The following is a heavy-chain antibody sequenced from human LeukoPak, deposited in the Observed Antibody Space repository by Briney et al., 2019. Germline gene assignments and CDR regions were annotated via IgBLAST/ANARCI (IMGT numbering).Heavy chain of an antibody. CDR2: ISAYNGNT. J-gene: IGHJ6*04. D-gene: IGHD3-10*01. CDR1: GYTFTSYG. Sequence: GASVKVSCKASGYTFTSYGISWVRQAPGQGLEWMGWISAYNGNTNYAQKLQGRVTMTTDTSTSTAYMELRSPRSDDTAVYYCARGGTMVRGASYYYGMDVWGKGTTVTVSS. V-gene: IGHV1-18*04. CDR3: ARGGTMVRGASYYYGMDV.